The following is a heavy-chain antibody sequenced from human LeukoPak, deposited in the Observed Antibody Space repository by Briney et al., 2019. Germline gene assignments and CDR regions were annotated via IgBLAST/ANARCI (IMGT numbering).Heavy chain of an antibody. Sequence: PSETLSLTCTVSGGSISGYYWSWIRQPAGKGLEWIGRIYNSGNTNYNPSLKSRVTMSVDTSKNQFSLKLTSVTAADTAVYYCARGPYSSGWYRVDSWGQGYLVTVSS. CDR1: GGSISGYY. CDR3: ARGPYSSGWYRVDS. CDR2: IYNSGNT. V-gene: IGHV4-4*07. D-gene: IGHD6-19*01. J-gene: IGHJ4*02.